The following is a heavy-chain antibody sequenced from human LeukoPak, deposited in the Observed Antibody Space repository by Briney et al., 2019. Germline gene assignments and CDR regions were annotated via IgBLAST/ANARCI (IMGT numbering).Heavy chain of an antibody. V-gene: IGHV3-20*04. D-gene: IGHD3-9*01. CDR2: INWNGGST. CDR1: GFTFDDYG. Sequence: GGSLRLSCAASGFTFDDYGMSWVRQAPGKGLEWVSGINWNGGSTGYADSVKGRFTISRDNAKNSLYLQMNSLRAEDTALYYCARAKRYFDWLLLARPGDAFDIWGQGTMVTVSS. CDR3: ARAKRYFDWLLLARPGDAFDI. J-gene: IGHJ3*02.